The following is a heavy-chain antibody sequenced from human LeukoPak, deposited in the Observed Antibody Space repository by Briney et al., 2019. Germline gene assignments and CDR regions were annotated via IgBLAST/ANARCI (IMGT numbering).Heavy chain of an antibody. CDR2: INHSGST. J-gene: IGHJ4*02. Sequence: PSETLSLTCAVYGGSFSGYYWSWIRQPPGKGLEWIGEINHSGSTNYNPSLKSRVTISVDTSKNQFSLKLSSVTAADTAVYYCARVEGWFGEFPEYYFDYWGQGTLVTVSS. CDR1: GGSFSGYY. D-gene: IGHD3-10*01. V-gene: IGHV4-34*01. CDR3: ARVEGWFGEFPEYYFDY.